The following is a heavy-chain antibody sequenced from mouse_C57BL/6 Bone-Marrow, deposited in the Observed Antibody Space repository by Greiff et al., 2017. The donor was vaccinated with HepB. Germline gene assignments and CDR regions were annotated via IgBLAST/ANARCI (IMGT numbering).Heavy chain of an antibody. CDR3: TSFITTVPPWFAY. CDR2: IDPENGDT. CDR1: GFNIKDDY. D-gene: IGHD1-1*01. Sequence: DVQLQESGAELVRPGASVKLSCTASGFNIKDDYMHWVKQRPEQGLEWIGWIDPENGDTEYASKFQGKATITADTSSNTAYLQLSSLTSEDTAVYYCTSFITTVPPWFAYWGQGTLVTVSA. J-gene: IGHJ3*01. V-gene: IGHV14-4*01.